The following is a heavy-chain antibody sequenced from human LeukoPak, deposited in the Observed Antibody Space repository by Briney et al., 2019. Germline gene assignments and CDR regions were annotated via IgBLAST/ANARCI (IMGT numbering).Heavy chain of an antibody. CDR3: ARAKSNRYYYYYYMDV. Sequence: SETLSLTCIVYGGSFSGYYWSWIRQPPGKGLEWIGEINHSGSTNYNPSLKSRVTISVDTSKNQFSLKLSSVTAADTAVYYCARAKSNRYYYYYYMDVWGKGTTVTVSS. V-gene: IGHV4-34*01. CDR1: GGSFSGYY. J-gene: IGHJ6*03. CDR2: INHSGST. D-gene: IGHD1-14*01.